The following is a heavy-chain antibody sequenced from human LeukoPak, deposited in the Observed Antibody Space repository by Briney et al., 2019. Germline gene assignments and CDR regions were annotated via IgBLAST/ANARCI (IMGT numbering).Heavy chain of an antibody. CDR2: IYTSGST. Sequence: SRTLSLTCTVSGGSISSGSYYWSWTRQPAGKGLEWIGRIYTSGSTHYNPSLKSRVTISVDTSKNQFSLKVSSVTAADTAVYYCARTYYYDNSGPLAWGQGTLVTVSS. V-gene: IGHV4-61*02. CDR3: ARTYYYDNSGPLA. CDR1: GGSISSGSYY. D-gene: IGHD3-22*01. J-gene: IGHJ5*02.